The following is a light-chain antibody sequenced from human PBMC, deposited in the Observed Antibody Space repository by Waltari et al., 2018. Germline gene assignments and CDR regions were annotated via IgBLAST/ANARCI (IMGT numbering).Light chain of an antibody. V-gene: IGKV3-20*01. Sequence: EIVLTQSPDTLSLSPGERATLSCRASQIVNSGYLAWYQQKPGQAPRLLIYDASKRATGIPASFSGSGSGTDFTLTISRLEPEDSAVYYCQQYSSSPWTFGQGTKVEIK. CDR1: QIVNSGY. CDR3: QQYSSSPWT. J-gene: IGKJ1*01. CDR2: DAS.